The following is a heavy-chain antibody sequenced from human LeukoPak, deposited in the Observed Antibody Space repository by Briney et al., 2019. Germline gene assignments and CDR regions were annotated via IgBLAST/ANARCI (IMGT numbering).Heavy chain of an antibody. CDR2: IIPIFGTA. D-gene: IGHD4-17*01. J-gene: IGHJ4*02. CDR3: ARDLGYGDPDY. V-gene: IGHV1-69*05. CDR1: GGTFSSYA. Sequence: SVKVSCKASGGTFSSYATSWVRQAPGQGLEWMGRIIPIFGTANYAQKFQGRVTITTDESTSTAYMELSSLRSEDTAVYYCARDLGYGDPDYWGQGTLVTVSS.